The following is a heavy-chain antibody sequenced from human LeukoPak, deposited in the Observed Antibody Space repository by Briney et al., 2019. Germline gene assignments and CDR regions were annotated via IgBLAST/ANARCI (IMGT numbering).Heavy chain of an antibody. D-gene: IGHD3-10*01. V-gene: IGHV4-39*01. CDR3: ATSGPGYYYGMDV. Sequence: SETLSLTCTVSGGSVSSSTYYWGWICQPPGKGLEWIGSIYYSGYTYYNPSLESRVTISVDTSKNQFSLKLSSVTAAGTAVYYCATSGPGYYYGMDVWGQGTTVTVSS. J-gene: IGHJ6*02. CDR2: IYYSGYT. CDR1: GGSVSSSTYY.